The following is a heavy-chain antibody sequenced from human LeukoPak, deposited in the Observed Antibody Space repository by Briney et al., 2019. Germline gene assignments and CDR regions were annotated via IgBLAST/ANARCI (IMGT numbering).Heavy chain of an antibody. V-gene: IGHV4-59*01. CDR1: GGSISSYY. Sequence: PSETLSLTCPVYGGSISSYYWSWIRQPPGKGLEWIGYIYYSGSTNYNPSLKSRVTISVDTSKNQFSLKLNSVTAADTAVYYCARAGYSSGWTQVDYWGQGTLVTVSS. J-gene: IGHJ4*02. CDR2: IYYSGST. CDR3: ARAGYSSGWTQVDY. D-gene: IGHD6-19*01.